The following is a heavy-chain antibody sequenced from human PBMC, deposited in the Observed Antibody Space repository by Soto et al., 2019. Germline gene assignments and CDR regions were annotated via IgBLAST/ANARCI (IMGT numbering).Heavy chain of an antibody. CDR3: SKGAYGDYSLDY. D-gene: IGHD4-17*01. CDR2: ISGSGGST. Sequence: GGSLRLSCAASGFIFSSYVMSWVRQAPGKGLEWVSVISGSGGSTYYADSVKGRFTISRDSSKKTLYLQMNSLRAEDTAVYYCSKGAYGDYSLDYWGQGTLVTVSS. J-gene: IGHJ4*02. V-gene: IGHV3-23*01. CDR1: GFIFSSYV.